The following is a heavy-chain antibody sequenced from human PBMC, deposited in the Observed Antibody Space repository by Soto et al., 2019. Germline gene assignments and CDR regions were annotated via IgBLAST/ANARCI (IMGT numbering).Heavy chain of an antibody. CDR2: MNPNSGNT. J-gene: IGHJ6*02. V-gene: IGHV1-8*01. D-gene: IGHD6-6*01. CDR1: GYTFTSYY. Sequence: ASVKVSCKASGYTFTSYYINWVRQATGQGLEWMGWMNPNSGNTGYAQKFQGRVTMTRNTSISTAYMELSSLRSEDTAVYYCARGPGKQLKNYYYYGMDVWGQGTTVTVSS. CDR3: ARGPGKQLKNYYYYGMDV.